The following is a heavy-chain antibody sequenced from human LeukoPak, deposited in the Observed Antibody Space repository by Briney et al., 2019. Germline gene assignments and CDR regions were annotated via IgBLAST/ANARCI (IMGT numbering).Heavy chain of an antibody. CDR1: GFTFSSYA. D-gene: IGHD6-19*01. V-gene: IGHV3-23*01. CDR3: AKDRWGAVAGIPFDY. CDR2: ISGSGGST. Sequence: GGSLRLSCAASGFTFSSYAMSWVRQAPGKGLEWVSAISGSGGSTYYADSVKGRFTISRDNSKNTLYLQMNSLRAEDTAVYYCAKDRWGAVAGIPFDYWGQGTLVTVSS. J-gene: IGHJ4*02.